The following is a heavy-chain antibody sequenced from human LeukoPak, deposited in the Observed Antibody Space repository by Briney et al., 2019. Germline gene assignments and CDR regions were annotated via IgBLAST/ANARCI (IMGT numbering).Heavy chain of an antibody. CDR2: ISSSSSTI. J-gene: IGHJ6*02. V-gene: IGHV3-48*01. D-gene: IGHD6-13*01. Sequence: GGSLRLSCAASGFTFSSYSMNWVRQAPGKGLEWVSYISSSSSTIYYADSGKGRFTISRDNAKNSLYLQMNSLRAEDTAVYYCARELHSSSWYSYYYGMDVWGQGTTVTVSS. CDR1: GFTFSSYS. CDR3: ARELHSSSWYSYYYGMDV.